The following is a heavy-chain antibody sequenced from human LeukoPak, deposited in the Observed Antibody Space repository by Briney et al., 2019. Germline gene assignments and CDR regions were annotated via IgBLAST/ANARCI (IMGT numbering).Heavy chain of an antibody. CDR3: ARGGYYGSGNDFRFDP. CDR2: IYYSGST. Sequence: SETLSLTCSVSGGSISSFYWSWIRQPPGKGLEWMGYIYYSGSTNYKPSLKSRVTISVDTSKNQFSLKLSSVTAADTAVYYCARGGYYGSGNDFRFDPWGQGTLVTVSS. J-gene: IGHJ5*02. CDR1: GGSISSFY. D-gene: IGHD3-10*01. V-gene: IGHV4-59*01.